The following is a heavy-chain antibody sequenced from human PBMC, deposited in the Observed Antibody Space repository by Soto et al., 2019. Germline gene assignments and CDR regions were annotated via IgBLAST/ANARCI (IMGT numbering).Heavy chain of an antibody. CDR3: ARDWHYYDSSGYPRVYGMDV. Sequence: SETLSLTCTVSGGSISNFYWSWIRQPPGKGLEWIGYVYYTGSTSYNPSLKRRVTISVDTSKNQFSLKLSSVTAADTAVYYCARDWHYYDSSGYPRVYGMDVWGQGTTVNRLL. V-gene: IGHV4-59*01. CDR2: VYYTGST. CDR1: GGSISNFY. D-gene: IGHD3-22*01. J-gene: IGHJ6*02.